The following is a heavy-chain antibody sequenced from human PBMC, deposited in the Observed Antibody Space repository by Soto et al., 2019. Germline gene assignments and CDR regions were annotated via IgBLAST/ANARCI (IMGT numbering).Heavy chain of an antibody. D-gene: IGHD3-22*01. CDR1: GFTFSSYG. V-gene: IGHV3-33*01. CDR3: ARDQPDSTGAFDY. CDR2: IWYDGSNK. Sequence: QVQLVESGGGVVQPGRSLRLSCAASGFTFSSYGMHWVRQAPGKGLEWVAVIWYDGSNKYYADSVKGRFTISRDNSKNTLYLQMNSLRAEDTAVYYCARDQPDSTGAFDYWGQGTLVTVSS. J-gene: IGHJ4*02.